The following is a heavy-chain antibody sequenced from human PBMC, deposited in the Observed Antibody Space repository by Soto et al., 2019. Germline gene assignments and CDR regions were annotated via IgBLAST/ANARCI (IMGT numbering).Heavy chain of an antibody. V-gene: IGHV1-58*02. D-gene: IGHD2-21*02. Sequence: SVKVSCKASGFTFFTSAIQWVRQARGQRLEWMGWIVVGSGNTNYAQKFQERVTITRDMSTNTAYMELTRLRSEDTAVYYCAADPYCGGDCYFDYWGQGTMVTVSS. J-gene: IGHJ4*02. CDR1: GFTFFTSA. CDR2: IVVGSGNT. CDR3: AADPYCGGDCYFDY.